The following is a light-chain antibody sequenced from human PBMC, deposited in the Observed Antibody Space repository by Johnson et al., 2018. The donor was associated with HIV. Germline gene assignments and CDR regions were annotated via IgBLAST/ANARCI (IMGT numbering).Light chain of an antibody. CDR2: ESN. CDR3: GTWDSSLSAFYV. Sequence: QSVLTQPPSVSAAPGQKVTISCSGSSSSIGNNYVSWYQQLPGTAPKLLIYESNKRPSGIPDRFSGSKSGTSATLGITGFQTGDEADYYCGTWDSSLSAFYVFGTGTKVTVL. J-gene: IGLJ1*01. V-gene: IGLV1-51*02. CDR1: SSSIGNNY.